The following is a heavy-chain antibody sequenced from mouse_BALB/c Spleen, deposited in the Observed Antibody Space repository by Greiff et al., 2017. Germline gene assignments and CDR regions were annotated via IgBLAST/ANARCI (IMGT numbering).Heavy chain of an antibody. V-gene: IGHV5-6-3*01. Sequence: EVKVVESGGGLVQPGGSLKLSCAASGFTFSSYGMSWVRQTPDKRLELVATINSNGGSTYYPDSVKGRFTISRDNAKNTLYLQMSSLKSEDTAMYYCARGELGRGYYYAMDYWGQGTSVTVSS. D-gene: IGHD4-1*01. CDR1: GFTFSSYG. CDR2: INSNGGST. J-gene: IGHJ4*01. CDR3: ARGELGRGYYYAMDY.